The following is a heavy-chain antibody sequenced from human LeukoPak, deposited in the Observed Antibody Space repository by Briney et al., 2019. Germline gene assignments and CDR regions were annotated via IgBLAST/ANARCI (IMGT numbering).Heavy chain of an antibody. J-gene: IGHJ4*02. CDR3: ARDRVVVTPGYFDY. Sequence: PSETLSLTCIVSGDSVSGHYWSWIRQPPGKGLEWIGYIYYSGSTNYNPSLKSRVTISVDTSKNQFSLKLSSVTAADTAVYYCARDRVVVTPGYFDYWGQGTLVTVSS. CDR2: IYYSGST. CDR1: GDSVSGHY. V-gene: IGHV4-59*02. D-gene: IGHD2-21*02.